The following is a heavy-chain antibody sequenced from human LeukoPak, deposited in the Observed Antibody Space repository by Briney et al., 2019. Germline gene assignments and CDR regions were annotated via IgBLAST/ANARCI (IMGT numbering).Heavy chain of an antibody. V-gene: IGHV1-18*01. CDR3: ARGPGGRSGYYPLEDYYYYYYMDV. D-gene: IGHD3-22*01. CDR1: GCTFTSYG. Sequence: ASVKVSCKASGCTFTSYGINWVRQAPGQGLEWMGWIRVYNGNTNYAQKLQGRVTMTTDTSTSTAYMELRSLRSDDTAVYYCARGPGGRSGYYPLEDYYYYYYMDVWGKGTTVTVSS. CDR2: IRVYNGNT. J-gene: IGHJ6*03.